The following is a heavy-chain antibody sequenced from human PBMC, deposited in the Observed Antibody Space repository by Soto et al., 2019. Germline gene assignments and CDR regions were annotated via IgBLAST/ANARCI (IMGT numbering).Heavy chain of an antibody. D-gene: IGHD3-10*01. CDR2: ISGSGGST. J-gene: IGHJ6*02. CDR1: GFTFSSYA. Sequence: PGGSLRLSCAASGFTFSSYAMSWVRQAPGKGLEWVSAISGSGGSTYYADSVKGRFTISRDNSKHTLYLQMNSRRAEDTAVYYCAKDPPTEKGSGSFHPLLYYYYGMDVWGQGTTVTVSS. CDR3: AKDPPTEKGSGSFHPLLYYYYGMDV. V-gene: IGHV3-23*01.